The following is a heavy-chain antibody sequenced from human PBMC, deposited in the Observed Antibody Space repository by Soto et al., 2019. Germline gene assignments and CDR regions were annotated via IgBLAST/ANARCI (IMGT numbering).Heavy chain of an antibody. CDR3: AKNGQPPYYYYGMDV. D-gene: IGHD2-8*01. J-gene: IGHJ6*02. Sequence: QGQLVQSGGEVKKPGASVKVSCKASGYTFTRYGISWARQAPGQGLEWMGWISGYNGDTKYAQKFQGRVTMTVDTSTTTAYIELRSMTSDDRAVYYCAKNGQPPYYYYGMDVWGQGTTVTVSS. CDR2: ISGYNGDT. CDR1: GYTFTRYG. V-gene: IGHV1-18*01.